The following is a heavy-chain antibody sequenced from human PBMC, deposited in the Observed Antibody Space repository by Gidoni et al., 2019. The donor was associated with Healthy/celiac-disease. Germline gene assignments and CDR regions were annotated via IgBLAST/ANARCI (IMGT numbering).Heavy chain of an antibody. J-gene: IGHJ4*02. D-gene: IGHD6-13*01. CDR3: AKDRYSSSWSPFDY. CDR1: GFTFSSYA. Sequence: EVQLVESGGGLVQPGGSLRLSCAASGFTFSSYAMSWVRQAPGKGLGWVSAIRGSGGSTSYADSVKGRFTISRDNSKNTLYLQMNSLRAEDTAVYYCAKDRYSSSWSPFDYWGQGTLVTVSS. CDR2: IRGSGGST. V-gene: IGHV3-23*04.